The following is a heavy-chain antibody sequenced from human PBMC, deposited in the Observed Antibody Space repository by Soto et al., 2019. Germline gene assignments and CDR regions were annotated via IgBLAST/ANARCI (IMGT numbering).Heavy chain of an antibody. Sequence: PGGSLRLSCAASGFTFSSYAMHWVRQAPGKGLEWVAVISYDGSNKYYADSVKGRFTISRDNSKNTLYLQMNSLRAEDTAVYYCALISGSSMPDYYGMDVWGQGTTVTV. CDR3: ALISGSSMPDYYGMDV. D-gene: IGHD6-6*01. CDR1: GFTFSSYA. CDR2: ISYDGSNK. V-gene: IGHV3-30-3*01. J-gene: IGHJ6*02.